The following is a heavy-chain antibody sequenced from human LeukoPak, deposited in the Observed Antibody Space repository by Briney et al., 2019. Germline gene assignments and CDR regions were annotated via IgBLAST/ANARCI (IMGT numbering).Heavy chain of an antibody. CDR2: INPNSGGT. CDR1: GYIFTDYY. D-gene: IGHD6-19*01. J-gene: IGHJ4*02. Sequence: ASVKVSCKASGYIFTDYYMHWVRQAPGQELGWMGRINPNSGGTNYAQKFQGRVTMTRDTSISTAYTELSSLRSEDTAVYYCAKAGCSSGLHFDYWGQGTLVTVPS. CDR3: AKAGCSSGLHFDY. V-gene: IGHV1-2*06.